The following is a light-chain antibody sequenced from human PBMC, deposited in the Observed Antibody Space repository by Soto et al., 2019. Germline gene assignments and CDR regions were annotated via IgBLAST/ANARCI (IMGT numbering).Light chain of an antibody. CDR2: GAS. Sequence: EIVLTQSPGTLSLSPGERATLSCRASQSLSSNYLAWYQLKPGQAPRLLIYGASNRATGIPDRFRDSGSGTDFTLTIARLEPEDFAVYYCQQFGGSLYTFGQRTKLEIK. CDR1: QSLSSNY. CDR3: QQFGGSLYT. V-gene: IGKV3-20*01. J-gene: IGKJ2*01.